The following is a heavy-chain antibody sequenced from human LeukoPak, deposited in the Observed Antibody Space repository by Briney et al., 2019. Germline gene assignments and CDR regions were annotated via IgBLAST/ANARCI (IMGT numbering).Heavy chain of an antibody. V-gene: IGHV4-34*01. J-gene: IGHJ4*02. Sequence: PSETLSLTCAVYGGSFSGYYWSWIRQPPGKGLEWIGEINHSGSTNYNPSLKSRVTISVDTSKNQFSLKLSSVTAADTAVYYCARGGYNWNYYPFRFDYWGQGTLVTVSS. CDR1: GGSFSGYY. CDR3: ARGGYNWNYYPFRFDY. D-gene: IGHD1-7*01. CDR2: INHSGST.